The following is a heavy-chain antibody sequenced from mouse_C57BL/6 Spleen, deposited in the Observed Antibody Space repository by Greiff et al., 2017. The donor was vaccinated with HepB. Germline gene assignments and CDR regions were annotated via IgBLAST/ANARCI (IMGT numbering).Heavy chain of an antibody. D-gene: IGHD4-1*01. V-gene: IGHV1-80*01. CDR3: ARSGNWDDPTWFAY. CDR1: GYAFSSYW. CDR2: IYPGDGDT. Sequence: QVQLQQSGAELVKPGASVKISCKASGYAFSSYWMNWVKQRPGKGLEWIGQIYPGDGDTNYNGKFKGKATLTADKSSSTAYMQLSSLTSEDSAVYFCARSGNWDDPTWFAYWGQGTLVTVSA. J-gene: IGHJ3*01.